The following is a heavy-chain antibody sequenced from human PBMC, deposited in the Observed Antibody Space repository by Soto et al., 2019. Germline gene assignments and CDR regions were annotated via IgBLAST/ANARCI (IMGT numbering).Heavy chain of an antibody. D-gene: IGHD5-12*01. V-gene: IGHV1-46*01. CDR2: INPSGGST. CDR1: GYTFTSYY. Sequence: ASVMFSCKASGYTFTSYYMHWVRQAPGQWLEWMGIINPSGGSTSYSQKFKGRVTMTRDTSTSTVYMEPSSLRSEDTAVYYCAREIQSGYDFNYYYGMDVWAKGPRSPSP. CDR3: AREIQSGYDFNYYYGMDV. J-gene: IGHJ6*02.